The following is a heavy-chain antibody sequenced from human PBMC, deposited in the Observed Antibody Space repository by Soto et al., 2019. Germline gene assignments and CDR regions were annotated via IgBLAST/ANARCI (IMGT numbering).Heavy chain of an antibody. CDR2: VNPKSGDT. D-gene: IGHD1-20*01. J-gene: IGHJ5*02. Sequence: QVHLVQSGSEVKRPGASVQISCKASGYTFTGRFMHWVRQAPGQGLEWLGWVNPKSGDTTYAPKFKDRVSLTRDTSTDTAFLDLRDLKEDDTAIYYCSLTGRAGSWGQGTPVTVSS. V-gene: IGHV1-2*02. CDR3: SLTGRAGS. CDR1: GYTFTGRF.